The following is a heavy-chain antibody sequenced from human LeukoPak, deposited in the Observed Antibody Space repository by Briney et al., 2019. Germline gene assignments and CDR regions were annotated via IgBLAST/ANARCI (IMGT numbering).Heavy chain of an antibody. CDR2: ISWNSGSI. D-gene: IGHD5-12*01. CDR1: GFTFGDYA. Sequence: PGGSLRLSCAASGFTFGDYAMHWVRQAPGKGLEWVSAISWNSGSINYADSVKGRFTISRDNAKNSLYLQMNSLRTEDTALYYCAKNRWGSVATPDSWGQGTLVTVSS. V-gene: IGHV3-9*01. J-gene: IGHJ4*02. CDR3: AKNRWGSVATPDS.